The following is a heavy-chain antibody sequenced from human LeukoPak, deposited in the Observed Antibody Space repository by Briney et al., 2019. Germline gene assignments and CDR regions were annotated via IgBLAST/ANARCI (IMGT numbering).Heavy chain of an antibody. Sequence: SETLSLTCAVYGGSFSNYYWSWIRQPPGKGLEWIGEINHSGSTNYNPSLKSRVTISVDTSKNQFSLKLSSVTAADTAVYYCARVGEGYSNYAASYYFDYWGQGALVTVSS. J-gene: IGHJ4*02. V-gene: IGHV4-34*01. CDR2: INHSGST. D-gene: IGHD4-11*01. CDR3: ARVGEGYSNYAASYYFDY. CDR1: GGSFSNYY.